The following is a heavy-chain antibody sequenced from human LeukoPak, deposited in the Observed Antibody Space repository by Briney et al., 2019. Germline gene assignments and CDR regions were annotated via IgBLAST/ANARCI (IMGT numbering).Heavy chain of an antibody. J-gene: IGHJ4*02. CDR3: ARGGAVRPDY. D-gene: IGHD6-6*01. V-gene: IGHV3-7*01. CDR2: INEDGSEK. CDR1: GFTFSSYW. Sequence: GGSLRLSCAASGFTFSSYWMSWVRQAPGKGLEWVANINEDGSEKDNVDSVKGRFTISRDNAKNSLYLQMNSLRAEDTAVYYCARGGAVRPDYWGQGTLVTVSS.